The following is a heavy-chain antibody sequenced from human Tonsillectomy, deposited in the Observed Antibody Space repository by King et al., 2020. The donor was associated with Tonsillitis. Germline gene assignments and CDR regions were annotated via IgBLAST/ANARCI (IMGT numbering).Heavy chain of an antibody. CDR3: AKGRGGVYSLPDY. CDR2: ISGSGGST. J-gene: IGHJ4*02. V-gene: IGHV3-23*04. D-gene: IGHD5/OR15-5a*01. CDR1: GFTFNNYA. Sequence: VQLVESGGGLVQPGGSLRLSCAASGFTFNNYAMNWVRQAPGKGLEWVSAISGSGGSTYYADSVKGRFTISRDNSKNTLYLKMNSLRAEDTAVYYCAKGRGGVYSLPDYWDQGTLVTVSS.